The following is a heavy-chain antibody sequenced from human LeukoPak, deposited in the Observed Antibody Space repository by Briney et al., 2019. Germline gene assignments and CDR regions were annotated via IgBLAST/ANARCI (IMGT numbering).Heavy chain of an antibody. Sequence: SVKVSCKASGCTFSSYAISWVRQAPGQGLEWMGGIIPIFATANYAQKFQGRVTITADESTSTAYMELSSLRSEDTAVYYCARGPITTRSHFDYWGQGTLVTVSS. J-gene: IGHJ4*02. V-gene: IGHV1-69*13. CDR1: GCTFSSYA. D-gene: IGHD3-22*01. CDR2: IIPIFATA. CDR3: ARGPITTRSHFDY.